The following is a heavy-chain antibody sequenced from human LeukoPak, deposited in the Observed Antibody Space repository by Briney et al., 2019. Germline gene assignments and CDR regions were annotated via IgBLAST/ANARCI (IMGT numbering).Heavy chain of an antibody. CDR2: ISAYNGNT. CDR1: GYTFTSYG. Sequence: ASVKVSCKASGYTFTSYGISWVRQAPGQGLEWMGWISAYNGNTNYAQKLQGRVTMTTDTSTSTAYMELRSLRSDDTAVYYCARDDYYDSSGNNNWFDPWGQGTLVTVS. CDR3: ARDDYYDSSGNNNWFDP. D-gene: IGHD3-22*01. V-gene: IGHV1-18*01. J-gene: IGHJ5*02.